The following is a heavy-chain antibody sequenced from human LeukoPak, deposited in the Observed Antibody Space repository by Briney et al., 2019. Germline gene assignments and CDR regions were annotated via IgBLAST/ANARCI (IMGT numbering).Heavy chain of an antibody. CDR1: GFTFSSYP. J-gene: IGHJ6*03. CDR3: APGAFPIGFLEVVRPGNYFSNYLVV. V-gene: IGHV3-30*04. D-gene: IGHD3-3*02. CDR2: ISPDGNNH. Sequence: GGSLRLSCAASGFTFSSYPMHWVRQAPGKGLEWVTLISPDGNNHEYADSVKGRFTISRAHSKHPLYLQMPRPPTEDPALYYCAPGAFPIGFLEVVRPGNYFSNYLVVWGKGTMVVVSS.